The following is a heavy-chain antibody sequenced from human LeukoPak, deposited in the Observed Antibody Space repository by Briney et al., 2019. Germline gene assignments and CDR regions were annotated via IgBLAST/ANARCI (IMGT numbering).Heavy chain of an antibody. V-gene: IGHV1-69*06. J-gene: IGHJ4*02. Sequence: ASVKVSCKASGGTFSSYAISWVRQAPGQGLEWMGGIIPIFGTANYAQKFQGRVTMTEDTSTDTAYMELSSLRSEDTGVYYCATDRWEILDYWGQGTLVTVSS. D-gene: IGHD1-26*01. CDR1: GGTFSSYA. CDR2: IIPIFGTA. CDR3: ATDRWEILDY.